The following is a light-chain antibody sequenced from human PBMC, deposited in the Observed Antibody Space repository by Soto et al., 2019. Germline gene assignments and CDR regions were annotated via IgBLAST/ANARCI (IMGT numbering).Light chain of an antibody. CDR2: DVS. CDR3: QQFDSYSWT. V-gene: IGKV1-5*01. J-gene: IGKJ1*01. CDR1: QSVSNW. Sequence: DIQMTQSPSTLSASVGERVTITCRASQSVSNWLAWYQQKPGKAPKLLIYDVSSLKSGVPSRFSRSGSGTEFILTISSLQPDDCATYYCQQFDSYSWTFGQGTKVEMK.